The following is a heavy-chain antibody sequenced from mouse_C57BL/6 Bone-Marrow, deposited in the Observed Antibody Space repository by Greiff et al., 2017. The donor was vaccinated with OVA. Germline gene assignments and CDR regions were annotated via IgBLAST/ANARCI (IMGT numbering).Heavy chain of an antibody. CDR2: IYPGSGST. J-gene: IGHJ3*01. CDR3: ARMDDYSAWFAY. D-gene: IGHD2-4*01. V-gene: IGHV1-55*01. Sequence: QVQLQQPGAELVKPGASVKMSCKASGYTFTSYWITWVKQRPGQGLEWIGDIYPGSGSTNYNEKFKSKATLTVDTSSSTAYMQLSSLTSEDSAVYYYARMDDYSAWFAYWGQGTLVTVSA. CDR1: GYTFTSYW.